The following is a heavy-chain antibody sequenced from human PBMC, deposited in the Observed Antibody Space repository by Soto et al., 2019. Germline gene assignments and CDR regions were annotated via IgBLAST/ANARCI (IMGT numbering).Heavy chain of an antibody. CDR2: ISASGDTT. D-gene: IGHD3-16*01. CDR1: GFPFSRYV. J-gene: IGHJ4*02. CDR3: AIDWGY. V-gene: IGHV3-23*01. Sequence: EEQLLESGGGLVQPGESLRLSCAASGFPFSRYVMNWVRQAPGKGPEWVSGISASGDTTYSADSIRGRFTISRDNSKNTLHLQMNSLSAEDTAVYYCAIDWGYWGQGTLVTVSS.